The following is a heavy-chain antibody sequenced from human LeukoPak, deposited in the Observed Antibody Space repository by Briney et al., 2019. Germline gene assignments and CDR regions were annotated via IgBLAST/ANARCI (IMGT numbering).Heavy chain of an antibody. J-gene: IGHJ4*02. CDR2: ISYDGSNK. V-gene: IGHV3-30*04. CDR3: AKDSGSYGYYFDY. Sequence: GGSLRLSCAASGFTFSSYAMHWVRQAPGKGLEWVAVISYDGSNKYYADSVKGRFTISRDNSKNTLYLQMNSLRAEDTAVYYCAKDSGSYGYYFDYWGQGTLVTVSS. CDR1: GFTFSSYA. D-gene: IGHD1-26*01.